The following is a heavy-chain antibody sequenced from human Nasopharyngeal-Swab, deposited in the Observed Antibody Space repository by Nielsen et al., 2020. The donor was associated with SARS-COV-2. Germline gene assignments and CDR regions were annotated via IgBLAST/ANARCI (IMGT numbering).Heavy chain of an antibody. D-gene: IGHD3-22*01. V-gene: IGHV4-30-4*01. J-gene: IGHJ4*02. CDR2: IYYSGST. Sequence: LRLSCTVSGGSISSGDYYWSWIRQPPGKGLEWIGYIYYSGSTYYNPSLKSRVTISVDTSKNQFSLKLGSVTAADTAVYYCARDVGQYYYDSSGYDYWGQGTLVTVSS. CDR1: GGSISSGDYY. CDR3: ARDVGQYYYDSSGYDY.